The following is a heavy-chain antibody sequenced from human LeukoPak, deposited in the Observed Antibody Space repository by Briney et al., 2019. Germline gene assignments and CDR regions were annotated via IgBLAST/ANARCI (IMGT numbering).Heavy chain of an antibody. Sequence: SETLSLTCTVSGGSISSYYWSWIRQPAGKGLEWIGRIYTSGSTNYNPSLKSRVTMSVDTSKNQFCLKLSSVTAADTAVYYCARVRGTDCSSTSCYGQDYYYYYYMDVWGKGTTVTVSS. D-gene: IGHD2-2*01. V-gene: IGHV4-4*07. CDR3: ARVRGTDCSSTSCYGQDYYYYYYMDV. J-gene: IGHJ6*03. CDR1: GGSISSYY. CDR2: IYTSGST.